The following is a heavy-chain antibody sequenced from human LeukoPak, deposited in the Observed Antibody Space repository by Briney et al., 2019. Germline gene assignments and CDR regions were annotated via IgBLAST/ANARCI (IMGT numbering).Heavy chain of an antibody. CDR3: ARGSSNYDFWSGYNWFDP. CDR1: GGSFSGYY. D-gene: IGHD3-3*01. J-gene: IGHJ5*02. CDR2: INHSGST. V-gene: IGHV4-34*01. Sequence: PSETLSLTCAVYGGSFSGYYWGWIRQPPGKGLEWIGEINHSGSTNYNPSLKSRVTISVDTSKNQFSLKLSSVTAADTAVYYCARGSSNYDFWSGYNWFDPWGQGTLVTVSS.